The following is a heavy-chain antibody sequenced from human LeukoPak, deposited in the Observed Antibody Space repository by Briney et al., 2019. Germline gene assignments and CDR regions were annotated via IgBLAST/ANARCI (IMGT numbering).Heavy chain of an antibody. CDR3: AGLNARDYYYYYGMDV. V-gene: IGHV5-51*01. J-gene: IGHJ6*02. D-gene: IGHD1-1*01. Sequence: PGESLKISCKGSGYSFTSYWIGWVRQMPGKGLEWMGIIYPGDSDTRYSPSFQGQVTISADKSISTAYLQWSSLKASDTAMYYCAGLNARDYYYYYGMDVWGQGTTVTVSS. CDR2: IYPGDSDT. CDR1: GYSFTSYW.